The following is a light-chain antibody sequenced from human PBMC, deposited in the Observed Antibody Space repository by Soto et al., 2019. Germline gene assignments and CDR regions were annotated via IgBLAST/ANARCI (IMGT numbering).Light chain of an antibody. V-gene: IGLV1-40*01. Sequence: QSVLTQPPSVSGAPGQRVTISCTGSSSKIGAGYDVHWYQQLPGKAPKLLIYDNSNRPSGVPDRFSGSMSGTSASLAITGLQAEDEADYYCQSYDSSLSGWVFGGGTKLTVL. J-gene: IGLJ3*02. CDR2: DNS. CDR3: QSYDSSLSGWV. CDR1: SSKIGAGYD.